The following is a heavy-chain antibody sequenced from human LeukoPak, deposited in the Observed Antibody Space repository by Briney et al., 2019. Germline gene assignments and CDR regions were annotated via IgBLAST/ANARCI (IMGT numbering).Heavy chain of an antibody. CDR2: ISGSGDST. D-gene: IGHD3-22*01. CDR1: GFTFS. J-gene: IGHJ1*01. V-gene: IGHV3-23*01. Sequence: GGSLRLSCAASGFTFSMSWVRQAPGKGLEWVSAISGSGDSTYYADSVKGRFTISRDNSKNTLYLQMNSLRVEDTAVYYCASYGTSGHYSSSEYFQDWGQGTLVTVSS. CDR3: ASYGTSGHYSSSEYFQD.